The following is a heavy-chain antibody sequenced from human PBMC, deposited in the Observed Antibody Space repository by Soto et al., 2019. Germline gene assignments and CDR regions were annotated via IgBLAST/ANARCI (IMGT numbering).Heavy chain of an antibody. Sequence: SQTLSLTCTVSGASISNYYWSWIRQPPGKGLEWIGYIYYSGSTNYNPSLKSRVTISVDTSKNQFSLKVKSVTAADTAVYYCARDRGILTGYTLWFDPLGQGTLVTVS. CDR2: IYYSGST. CDR1: GASISNYY. CDR3: ARDRGILTGYTLWFDP. V-gene: IGHV4-59*01. J-gene: IGHJ5*02. D-gene: IGHD3-9*01.